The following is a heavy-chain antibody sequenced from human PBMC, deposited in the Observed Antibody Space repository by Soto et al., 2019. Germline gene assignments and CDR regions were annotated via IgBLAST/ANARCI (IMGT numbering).Heavy chain of an antibody. V-gene: IGHV3-74*01. D-gene: IGHD2-15*01. CDR2: INSDGSST. J-gene: IGHJ4*02. Sequence: PGGSLRLSCAASGFTFSSYWMHWVRQATGKGLVWVSRINSDGSSTSYADSVKGRFTISRDNAKNTLYLQMNSLRAEDTAVYYCARDRYCSGGSCYSAEIDYWGQGTLVTVSS. CDR3: ARDRYCSGGSCYSAEIDY. CDR1: GFTFSSYW.